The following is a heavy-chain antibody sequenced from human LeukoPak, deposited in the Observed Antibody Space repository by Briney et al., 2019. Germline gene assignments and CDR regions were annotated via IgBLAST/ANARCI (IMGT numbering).Heavy chain of an antibody. D-gene: IGHD2-2*01. V-gene: IGHV1-46*01. J-gene: IGHJ4*02. CDR3: ARGLKPPWDSTDYHD. Sequence: GASVTVSCKASGYTFTSYYIHWVRRAPGQGLEWMGIINASGGSTSYAQKFQGRVTETRDTSTSTVYMELSSLRSKDTAVYYCARGLKPPWDSTDYHDWGQGTLVTVSS. CDR1: GYTFTSYY. CDR2: INASGGST.